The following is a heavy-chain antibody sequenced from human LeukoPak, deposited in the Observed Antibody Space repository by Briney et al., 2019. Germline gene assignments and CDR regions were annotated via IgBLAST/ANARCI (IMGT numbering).Heavy chain of an antibody. D-gene: IGHD2-2*01. J-gene: IGHJ5*02. V-gene: IGHV1-8*01. CDR3: ARVRYCSSTSCPKMKALDP. CDR2: MNPNSGNT. Sequence: GASVKVSCKASGYTFTSYDINWVRQATGQGLEWMGWMNPNSGNTGYAQKFQGRVTMTRNTSISTAYMELSSLRSEDTAVYYCARVRYCSSTSCPKMKALDPWGQGTLVTVSS. CDR1: GYTFTSYD.